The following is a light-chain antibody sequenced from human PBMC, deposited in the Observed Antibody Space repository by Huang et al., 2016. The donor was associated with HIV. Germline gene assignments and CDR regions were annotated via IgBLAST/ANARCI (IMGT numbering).Light chain of an antibody. CDR2: WAS. V-gene: IGKV4-1*01. CDR3: QQHYSSPWT. CDR1: QHVGSS. Sequence: DIVMTQSPDSLAVSLGERATINVKSSQHVGSSFAWYQQKPGQSPKLLIYWASTRAFGVPDLFSGSGSGTDFTLTISSLQAANVAVYYCQQHYSSPWTFGQGTKVEIK. J-gene: IGKJ1*01.